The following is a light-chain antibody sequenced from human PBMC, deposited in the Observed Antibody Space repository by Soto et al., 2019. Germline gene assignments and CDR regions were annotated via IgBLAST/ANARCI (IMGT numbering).Light chain of an antibody. J-gene: IGLJ3*02. Sequence: QSALTQPASVSGSPGQSITIACTGTSSDVGGYNYVSWYQQHPGKAPKLMIYEVSNRPSGVSNRFSGSKSGNTASLPISGLQDGDEADYYCSSYTTSSTLAFGGGTKLTVL. CDR3: SSYTTSSTLA. CDR1: SSDVGGYNY. V-gene: IGLV2-14*01. CDR2: EVS.